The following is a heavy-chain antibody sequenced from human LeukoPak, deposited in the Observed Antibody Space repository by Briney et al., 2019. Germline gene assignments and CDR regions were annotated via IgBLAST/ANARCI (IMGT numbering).Heavy chain of an antibody. CDR3: ARDGTYDFWSGSPHNWFDP. V-gene: IGHV3-74*01. CDR2: INSDGSST. Sequence: PGGSLRLSCAASGFTFSSYWMHWVRQAPGKGLVWVSRINSDGSSTSYADSVKGRFTISRDNAKSTLYLQMNSLRAEDTAVYYCARDGTYDFWSGSPHNWFDPWGQGTLVTVSS. CDR1: GFTFSSYW. J-gene: IGHJ5*02. D-gene: IGHD3-3*01.